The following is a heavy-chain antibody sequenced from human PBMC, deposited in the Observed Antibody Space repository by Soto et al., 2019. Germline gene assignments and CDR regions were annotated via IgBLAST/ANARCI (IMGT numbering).Heavy chain of an antibody. CDR2: INPNSGGT. CDR1: GYTFTGYY. CDR3: ARGIFGGMDV. Sequence: ASVKVSCEGSGYTFTGYYMHWVQQAPGQGLEWMGWINPNSGGTNYAQKFQGRVTMTRDTSISTAYMELSRLRSDDTAVYYCARGIFGGMDVWGQGTTVTVSS. J-gene: IGHJ6*02. V-gene: IGHV1-2*02. D-gene: IGHD3-10*01.